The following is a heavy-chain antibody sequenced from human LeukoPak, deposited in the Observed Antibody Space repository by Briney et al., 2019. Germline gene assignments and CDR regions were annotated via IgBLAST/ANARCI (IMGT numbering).Heavy chain of an antibody. CDR2: FYYSGST. J-gene: IGHJ4*02. V-gene: IGHV4-31*03. CDR1: GGSISSGGYY. Sequence: PSQTLSLTCTVSGGSISSGGYYWSWIRQHPGKGLEWIGYFYYSGSTYYNPSLKSRVTISVDTSKNQFSLKLSSVTAADTAVYYCARPGYSYGGVDYWGQGTLVTVSS. D-gene: IGHD5-18*01. CDR3: ARPGYSYGGVDY.